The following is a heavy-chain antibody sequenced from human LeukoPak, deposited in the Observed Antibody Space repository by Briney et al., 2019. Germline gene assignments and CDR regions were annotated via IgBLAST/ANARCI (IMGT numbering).Heavy chain of an antibody. Sequence: SETLSLTCAVYGGSFSGYYLSWIRQPPGKGLEWIGEINHSRSTNYNPSLKSRVTISVDTSKNQFSLKLSSVTAADTAVYYCARGPILRLVVITTHYFVYWGQGTLVTVSS. D-gene: IGHD3-22*01. V-gene: IGHV4-34*01. CDR1: GGSFSGYY. J-gene: IGHJ4*02. CDR3: ARGPILRLVVITTHYFVY. CDR2: INHSRST.